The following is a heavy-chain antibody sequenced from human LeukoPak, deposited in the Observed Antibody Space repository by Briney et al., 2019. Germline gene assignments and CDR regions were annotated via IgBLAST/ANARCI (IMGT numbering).Heavy chain of an antibody. CDR2: IIPIFGTA. V-gene: IGHV1-69*05. CDR1: GGTFSSYA. D-gene: IGHD3-22*01. CDR3: AREHDSSGYYGMGAFDI. Sequence: GASVKVSCKASGGTFSSYAISWVRQAPGQGLEWMGGIIPIFGTANYAQKFQGRVTITTDESTSTAYMELSSLRSEDTAVYYCAREHDSSGYYGMGAFDIWGQGTMVTISS. J-gene: IGHJ3*02.